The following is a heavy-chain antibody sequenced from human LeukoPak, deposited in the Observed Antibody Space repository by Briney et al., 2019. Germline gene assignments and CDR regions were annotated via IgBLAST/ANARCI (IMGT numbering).Heavy chain of an antibody. Sequence: PGGSLRLSCAASGFTFSSYSMNWVRQAPGKGLEWVSSISSSSSYIYYADSVKGRFTISRDNAKNSLYLQMNSLRAEDTAVYYCASYGSGWPGFDYWGQGTLVTVSS. D-gene: IGHD6-19*01. CDR3: ASYGSGWPGFDY. CDR1: GFTFSSYS. CDR2: ISSSSSYI. J-gene: IGHJ4*02. V-gene: IGHV3-21*01.